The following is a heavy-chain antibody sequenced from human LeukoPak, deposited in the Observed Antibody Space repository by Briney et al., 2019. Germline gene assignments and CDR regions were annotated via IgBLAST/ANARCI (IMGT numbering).Heavy chain of an antibody. CDR2: INPNSGGT. D-gene: IGHD2-2*01. V-gene: IGHV1-2*02. J-gene: IGHJ5*02. CDR3: AREDYIVVVPAAFNWFDP. CDR1: GYTFTGYY. Sequence: ASVQVSCKASGYTFTGYYMHWVRQAPGQGLEWMGWINPNSGGTNYAQKFQGRVTMTRDTSISTAYMELSRLRSDDTAVYYCAREDYIVVVPAAFNWFDPWGQGTLVTVSS.